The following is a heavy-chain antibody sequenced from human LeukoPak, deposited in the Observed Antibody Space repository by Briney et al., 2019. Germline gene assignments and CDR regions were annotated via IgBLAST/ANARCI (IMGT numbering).Heavy chain of an antibody. CDR2: INPSGGTT. D-gene: IGHD5-18*01. CDR3: ATGPRGYSYVLGGSFDY. J-gene: IGHJ4*02. Sequence: ASVKVSCKASGYTFTGYYMHWVRQAPGQGLEWMGIINPSGGTTNYAQKFRGRVTMTRDMSTSTVYMELSSLRSEDTAVYYCATGPRGYSYVLGGSFDYWGQGTLVTVS. CDR1: GYTFTGYY. V-gene: IGHV1-46*01.